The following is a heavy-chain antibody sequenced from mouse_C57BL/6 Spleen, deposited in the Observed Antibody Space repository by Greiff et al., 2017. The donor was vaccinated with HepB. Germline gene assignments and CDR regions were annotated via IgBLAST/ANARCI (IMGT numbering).Heavy chain of an antibody. Sequence: QVQLQQPGTELVKPGASVKLSCKASGYTFTSYWMHWVKQRPGQGLEWIGNINPSNGGTNYNEKFKSKATLTVDKSSSTAYMQLSSLTSEDSAVYYCARSGTYYYGSPPFAYWGQGTLVTVSA. J-gene: IGHJ3*01. CDR2: INPSNGGT. D-gene: IGHD1-1*01. CDR3: ARSGTYYYGSPPFAY. V-gene: IGHV1-53*01. CDR1: GYTFTSYW.